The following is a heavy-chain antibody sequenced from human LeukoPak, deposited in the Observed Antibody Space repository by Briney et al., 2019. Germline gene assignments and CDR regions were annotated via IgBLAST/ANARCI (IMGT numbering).Heavy chain of an antibody. Sequence: RTGGSLRLSCAASGFTFSSYSMNWVRQAPGKGLEWVSYISSSSSTIYYADSGKGRFTISRDNAKNALYLQVNSLRDEDTAVYYCARDLDMVGATGFDIWGQGTMVTVSS. CDR3: ARDLDMVGATGFDI. CDR2: ISSSSSTI. CDR1: GFTFSSYS. V-gene: IGHV3-48*02. D-gene: IGHD1-26*01. J-gene: IGHJ3*02.